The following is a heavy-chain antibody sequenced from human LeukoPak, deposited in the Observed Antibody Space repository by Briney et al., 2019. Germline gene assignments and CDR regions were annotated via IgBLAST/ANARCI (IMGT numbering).Heavy chain of an antibody. J-gene: IGHJ4*02. CDR2: IYYSGGS. CDR1: GGFISSHY. CDR3: ARGGRTFNPAFDY. V-gene: IGHV4-59*11. D-gene: IGHD3-16*01. Sequence: SETLSLTCTVSGGFISSHYWSWIRQPPGKGLEWIGYIYYSGGSNYNPSLKSRVTISVDTSKNQFSLKLSSVTAADTAVYHCARGGRTFNPAFDYWGQGTLVTVSS.